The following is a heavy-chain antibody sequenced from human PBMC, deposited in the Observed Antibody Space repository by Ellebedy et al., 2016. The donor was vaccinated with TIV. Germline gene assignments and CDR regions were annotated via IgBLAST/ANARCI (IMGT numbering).Heavy chain of an antibody. J-gene: IGHJ4*02. Sequence: GESLKISXAASGFTFSTYVLHWVRQAPGKGLEWVAVASEDERFKYFADSVKGRFTISRDNSKNVIYLQMNGLRAEDTAIYYCAKPARTDATDFWGQGTLVTVSS. D-gene: IGHD4-17*01. CDR3: AKPARTDATDF. V-gene: IGHV3-30-3*02. CDR1: GFTFSTYV. CDR2: ASEDERFK.